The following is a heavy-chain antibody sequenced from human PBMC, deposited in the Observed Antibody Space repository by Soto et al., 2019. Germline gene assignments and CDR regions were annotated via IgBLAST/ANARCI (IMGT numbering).Heavy chain of an antibody. CDR3: ARHRRDKSGVFDI. CDR1: GASVSSGSDY. D-gene: IGHD7-27*01. J-gene: IGHJ3*02. V-gene: IGHV4-61*01. Sequence: SETLSLTCTVSGASVSSGSDYWSWIRQPPGKGLEWIGYMYDSGSTNYSPSLKSRVTISVDTSKSQFSLKLSSVTAAETAVYYCARHRRDKSGVFDIWGQGKTVTVSS. CDR2: MYDSGST.